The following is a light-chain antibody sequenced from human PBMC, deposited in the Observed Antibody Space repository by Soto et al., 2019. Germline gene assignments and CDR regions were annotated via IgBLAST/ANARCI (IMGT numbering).Light chain of an antibody. CDR2: RAS. V-gene: IGKV3-15*01. CDR1: QSVSSY. CDR3: QQYHDWPPYT. J-gene: IGKJ2*01. Sequence: EIVLTQSPATLSLSPGERATLSCRASQSVSSYLAWYQQKPGHAPRLLIYRASTMATGIPARFSGSGSGTEFTLTISSLQSEDFAVYYCQQYHDWPPYTFGQGTKVDI.